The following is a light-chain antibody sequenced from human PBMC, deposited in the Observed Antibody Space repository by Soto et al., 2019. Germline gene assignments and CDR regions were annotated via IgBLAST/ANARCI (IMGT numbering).Light chain of an antibody. CDR2: EVN. Sequence: QSALTQPASVSGSPGQSITFSCTGSSDDIGNFNLVSWYQQYPGKAPKLILYEVNKRPLGVSDCFSGSKSGNTASLTISGLQAEDEADYHCCSYEGSRWVFGGGTKVTVL. J-gene: IGLJ3*02. CDR3: CSYEGSRWV. V-gene: IGLV2-23*02. CDR1: SDDIGNFNL.